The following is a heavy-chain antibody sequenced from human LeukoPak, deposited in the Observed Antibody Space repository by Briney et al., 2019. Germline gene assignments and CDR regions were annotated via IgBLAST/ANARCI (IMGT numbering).Heavy chain of an antibody. V-gene: IGHV3-30*03. CDR2: ISYDGSNK. CDR1: GFTFSSYG. J-gene: IGHJ4*02. Sequence: PGGSLRLSCAASGFTFSSYGMHWVRQAPGKGLEWVAVISYDGSNKYYADSVKGRFTISRDNSKNTLYLQMNSLKTEDTAVYYCTTADIVVVVAGDDYWGQGTLVTVSS. CDR3: TTADIVVVVAGDDY. D-gene: IGHD2-15*01.